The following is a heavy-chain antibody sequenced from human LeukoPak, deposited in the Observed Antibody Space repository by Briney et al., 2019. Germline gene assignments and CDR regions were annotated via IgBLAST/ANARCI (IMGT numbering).Heavy chain of an antibody. D-gene: IGHD1-1*01. CDR3: ARCPWNGGSWFLDL. CDR2: IYSGGST. J-gene: IGHJ2*01. V-gene: IGHV3-53*01. CDR1: GFTVSSNY. Sequence: GGSLRLSCAASGFTVSSNYMSWVRQAPGKGLEWVSVIYSGGSTYYADSVKGRFTISRDNAKNSLYLDMNRLRLEDTAVYYCARCPWNGGSWFLDLWGRGTLVTVSS.